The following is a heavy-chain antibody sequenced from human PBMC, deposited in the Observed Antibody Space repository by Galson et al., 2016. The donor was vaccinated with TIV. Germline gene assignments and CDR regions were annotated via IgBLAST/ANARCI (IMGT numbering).Heavy chain of an antibody. CDR1: GFTFSKFD. D-gene: IGHD4-17*01. J-gene: IGHJ4*02. Sequence: SLRLSCAASGFTFSKFDMHWVRQAPGKGLEWVAFTGYDGSNKYYADSVKGRFTVSRDNSKSTLYLRMSSLRLEDTAVYYCAKERTWAGAVAKGTTADYWGQGTLVTVSS. CDR3: AKERTWAGAVAKGTTADY. V-gene: IGHV3-30*02. CDR2: TGYDGSNK.